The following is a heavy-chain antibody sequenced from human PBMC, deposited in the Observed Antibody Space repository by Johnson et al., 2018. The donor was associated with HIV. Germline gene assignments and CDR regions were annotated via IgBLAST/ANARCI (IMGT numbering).Heavy chain of an antibody. CDR1: GFTFSSYA. V-gene: IGHV3-30-3*01. Sequence: VQLVESGGGVVQPGRSLRLSCAASGFTFSSYAMHWVRQAPGKGLEWVAVISYDGSNTYYADSVKGRFTIYRDNSKNTVYLQMNSLRAEDTAVYYCAKDVNEWVASIQLWAPAFDIWGQGTMVTVS. J-gene: IGHJ3*02. CDR2: ISYDGSNT. CDR3: AKDVNEWVASIQLWAPAFDI. D-gene: IGHD5-18*01.